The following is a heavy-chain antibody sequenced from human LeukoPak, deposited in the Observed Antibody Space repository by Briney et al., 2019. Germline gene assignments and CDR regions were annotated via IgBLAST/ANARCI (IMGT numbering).Heavy chain of an antibody. CDR2: IYYSGTT. CDR3: ARGSFGVVRGYFDY. J-gene: IGHJ4*02. Sequence: KSSETLSLTCTVSGGFISSNSAYWSWIRQPPGKALEWIGNIYYSGTTYYNPSLQSRVTMSVDTSNNQFSLKLSSVTAADTAVYYCARGSFGVVRGYFDYWGQGTLVTVSS. CDR1: GGFISSNSAY. D-gene: IGHD3-3*02. V-gene: IGHV4-39*07.